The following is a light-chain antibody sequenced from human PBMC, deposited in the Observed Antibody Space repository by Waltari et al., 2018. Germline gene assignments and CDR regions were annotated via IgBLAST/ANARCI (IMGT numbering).Light chain of an antibody. V-gene: IGKV3-20*01. CDR1: QSVGSSS. CDR2: RAS. Sequence: EIVLTQSPGTASLSPGERVTLSCRANQSVGSSSLAWYQQKPGQAPRLVIYRASRRATSIPDRFSGSGSGTDLSLTISRLEPEDLAVYYCQQHGTLPATFGQGTKVEIK. CDR3: QQHGTLPAT. J-gene: IGKJ1*01.